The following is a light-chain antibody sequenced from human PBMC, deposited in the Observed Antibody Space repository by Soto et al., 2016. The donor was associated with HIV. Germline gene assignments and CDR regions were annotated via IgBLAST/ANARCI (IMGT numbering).Light chain of an antibody. CDR1: LLPKQY. Sequence: SYELTQAPSASVSPGQTARITCSGDLLPKQYTYWYQQKPGQAPVLVIQKDSERPSGIPERFSGSSSGTIVTLTISGVQAEDEADYYCQSADSSGTHWVFGGGTKLTVL. V-gene: IGLV3-25*03. CDR3: QSADSSGTHWV. CDR2: KDS. J-gene: IGLJ3*02.